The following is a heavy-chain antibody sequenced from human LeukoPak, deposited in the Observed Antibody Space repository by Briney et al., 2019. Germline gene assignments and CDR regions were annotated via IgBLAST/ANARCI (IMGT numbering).Heavy chain of an antibody. V-gene: IGHV4-39*01. Sequence: PSETLSLTCTVSGGSISSSSYYWGWIRQPPGKGLEWIGTIYYSGSTYYNPSLKSRVTISVDTSKNQFSLKLSSVTAADTAVYYCAGRSLEWLLDYWGQGTLVTVSS. CDR3: AGRSLEWLLDY. CDR2: IYYSGST. CDR1: GGSISSSSYY. J-gene: IGHJ4*02. D-gene: IGHD3-3*01.